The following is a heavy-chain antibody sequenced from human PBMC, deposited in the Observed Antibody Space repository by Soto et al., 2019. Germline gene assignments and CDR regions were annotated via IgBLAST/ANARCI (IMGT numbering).Heavy chain of an antibody. D-gene: IGHD3-22*01. Sequence: ASVKVCCKASGYTFSNYAISWVRQAPGQGLEWMGWISGYNGNTNYAQKFQDRIAMTTDIPTSTAYMELRSLRSDDTAVYYCARDPRTYFYDTTGSPIDFWGQGTLVTVSS. CDR3: ARDPRTYFYDTTGSPIDF. CDR2: ISGYNGNT. J-gene: IGHJ4*02. CDR1: GYTFSNYA. V-gene: IGHV1-18*01.